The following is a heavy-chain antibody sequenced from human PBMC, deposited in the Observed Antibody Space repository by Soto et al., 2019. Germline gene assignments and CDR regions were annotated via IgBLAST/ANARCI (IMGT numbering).Heavy chain of an antibody. D-gene: IGHD2-2*02. V-gene: IGHV3-21*01. CDR1: GFNFNSYT. Sequence: GGSLRLSCSASGFNFNSYTMNWVRQAPGKGLEWVSSISRFSDRTYYADSVKGRFAIFRDNAKNSVSLQMNSLRAEDTAVYYCAREYTAWPLAYGLDVWGQGTTVTVSS. CDR3: AREYTAWPLAYGLDV. J-gene: IGHJ6*02. CDR2: ISRFSDRT.